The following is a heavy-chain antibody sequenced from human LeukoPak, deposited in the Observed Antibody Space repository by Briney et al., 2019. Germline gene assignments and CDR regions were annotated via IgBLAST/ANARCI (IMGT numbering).Heavy chain of an antibody. Sequence: SVKVSCKASGGTFSSYAISWVRQAPGQGLEWMGGIIPIFGTANYAQKFQGRVTITADESTSTAYMELSSLRSEDTAVYYCATESQWLFYFDYWGQGTLVTVSS. CDR2: IIPIFGTA. V-gene: IGHV1-69*13. CDR1: GGTFSSYA. D-gene: IGHD6-19*01. J-gene: IGHJ4*02. CDR3: ATESQWLFYFDY.